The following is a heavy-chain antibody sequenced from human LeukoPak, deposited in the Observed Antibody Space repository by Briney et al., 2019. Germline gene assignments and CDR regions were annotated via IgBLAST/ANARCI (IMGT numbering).Heavy chain of an antibody. CDR1: GYTFTSYD. CDR2: MNPNSGNT. Sequence: ASVKVSCKASGYTFTSYDINWVRQATGQGLEWMGWMNPNSGNTGYAQKFQGRVTITRNTSISTAYMELSSLRSEDTAVYYCARYAPYSDYGDGGWFDPWGQGTLVTVSS. CDR3: ARYAPYSDYGDGGWFDP. D-gene: IGHD4-17*01. V-gene: IGHV1-8*03. J-gene: IGHJ5*02.